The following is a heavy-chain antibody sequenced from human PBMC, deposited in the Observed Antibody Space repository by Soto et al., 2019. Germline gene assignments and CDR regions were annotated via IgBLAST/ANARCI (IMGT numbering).Heavy chain of an antibody. CDR2: VIPIFGTA. D-gene: IGHD6-13*01. CDR3: ATERRPQSSWRGPFDY. V-gene: IGHV1-69*01. J-gene: IGHJ4*02. CDR1: GGTFSTYA. Sequence: QVHLVQSGAEVKKPGSSVKVSCKASGGTFSTYAISWVRQAPGQGLEWMGGVIPIFGTANYAQKFQVRVTITADGSTRTAYMELSSLRSEDTAVYYCATERRPQSSWRGPFDYWGQGTLVTVSS.